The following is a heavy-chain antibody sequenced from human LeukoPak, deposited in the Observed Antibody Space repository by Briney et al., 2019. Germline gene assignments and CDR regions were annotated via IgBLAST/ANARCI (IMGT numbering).Heavy chain of an antibody. CDR2: IYYSGNT. Sequence: TPSETLSLTCTVSGGSISSSSYYRGWIRQPPGKGLEWIGSIYYSGNTYYSPSLKSRVTISVDTTRNQFSLELSSVTAADTAVYYCARHMYHYDSSGDYQSEYFQHWGQGTLVTVSS. D-gene: IGHD3-22*01. J-gene: IGHJ1*01. CDR1: GGSISSSSYY. V-gene: IGHV4-39*01. CDR3: ARHMYHYDSSGDYQSEYFQH.